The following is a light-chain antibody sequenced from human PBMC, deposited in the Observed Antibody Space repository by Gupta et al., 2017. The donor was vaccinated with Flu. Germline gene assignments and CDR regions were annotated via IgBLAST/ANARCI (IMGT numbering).Light chain of an antibody. CDR2: GDH. J-gene: IGLJ3*02. Sequence: QSVLIQTPSASGTPGQRITISCSGSSSNIGGNYVCWYQQVPGTAPKLLIYGDHQRPSGVPDRFSGSKSGTSASLAISGLRAEDDADYYCATWDDTLSGWVFGGGTKVTVL. V-gene: IGLV1-47*01. CDR3: ATWDDTLSGWV. CDR1: SSNIGGNY.